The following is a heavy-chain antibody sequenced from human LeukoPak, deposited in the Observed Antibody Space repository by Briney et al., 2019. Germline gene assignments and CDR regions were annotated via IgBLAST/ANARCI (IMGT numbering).Heavy chain of an antibody. CDR3: AKDYYYDSSGCQDY. V-gene: IGHV3-23*01. J-gene: IGHJ4*02. D-gene: IGHD3-22*01. Sequence: GGSLRLSCAASGFTFSSYAMSWVRQAPGKGLEWVSAISGSGGSTYYADSVKGRFTISRDNSKNTLYLQMNSLRAEDTAVYYCAKDYYYDSSGCQDYWGRGTLVTVSS. CDR2: ISGSGGST. CDR1: GFTFSSYA.